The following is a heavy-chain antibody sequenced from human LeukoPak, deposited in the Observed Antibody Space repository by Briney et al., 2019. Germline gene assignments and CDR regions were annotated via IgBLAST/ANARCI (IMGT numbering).Heavy chain of an antibody. CDR1: GFTFSSYS. CDR2: ISSSSSYI. Sequence: GGSLRLSCAASGFTFSSYSMNWVRQAPGKGLEWVSSISSSSSYIYYADSVKGRFTISRDNAKNSLYLQMNSLRAEDTAVYYCARDLGYYYAFDYWGQGTLVTVSS. J-gene: IGHJ4*02. CDR3: ARDLGYYYAFDY. D-gene: IGHD3-10*01. V-gene: IGHV3-21*01.